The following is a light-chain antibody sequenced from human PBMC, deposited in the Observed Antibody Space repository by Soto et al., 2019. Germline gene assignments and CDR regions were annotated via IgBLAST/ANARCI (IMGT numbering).Light chain of an antibody. J-gene: IGKJ5*01. Sequence: EIVLTQSPGTLSLSPGERATLSCRARQSVSSNFLAWFQQQPGQAPRLLVYAASSRVTGIPDRFSGSGSGTDFTLTISRLEPEDFAVYYCQQYGGSPITFGQGTRLEIK. V-gene: IGKV3-20*01. CDR1: QSVSSNF. CDR3: QQYGGSPIT. CDR2: AAS.